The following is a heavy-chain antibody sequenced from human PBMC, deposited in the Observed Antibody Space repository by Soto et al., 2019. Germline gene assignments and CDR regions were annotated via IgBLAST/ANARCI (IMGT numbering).Heavy chain of an antibody. J-gene: IGHJ3*02. CDR3: ARVLDDAFDI. D-gene: IGHD2-15*01. V-gene: IGHV1-2*04. Sequence: APVKVSCKASGYTFTGYYMHWVRQAPGQGLEWMGWINPNSGGTNYAQKFQGWVTMTRDPSISTAYMELSRLRSDDTAVYYCARVLDDAFDIWGQGTMVTVSS. CDR1: GYTFTGYY. CDR2: INPNSGGT.